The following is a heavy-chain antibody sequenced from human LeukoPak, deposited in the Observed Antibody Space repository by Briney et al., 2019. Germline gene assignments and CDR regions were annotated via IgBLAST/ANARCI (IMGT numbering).Heavy chain of an antibody. Sequence: QPGGSLRLSCAASGFTFSSYWMHWVRQAPGQGLVWVSRISSDGSSTVYAGSVKGRFTISRDNAKNTLYLQMNSLRAEGTAVYYCARDGAGKRDYWGQGTLVTVSS. CDR2: ISSDGSST. CDR3: ARDGAGKRDY. CDR1: GFTFSSYW. J-gene: IGHJ4*02. V-gene: IGHV3-74*01. D-gene: IGHD6-19*01.